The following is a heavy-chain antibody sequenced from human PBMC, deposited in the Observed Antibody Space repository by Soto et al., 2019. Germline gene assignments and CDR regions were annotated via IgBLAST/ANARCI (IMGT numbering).Heavy chain of an antibody. V-gene: IGHV4-39*01. Sequence: SETVSLPCTVSGCCINSSSFHWGFFRQPPGKGLERIGSIYSSGSTYYSPSLKSRVTLSVDASKNQFSLKLSSVTPAATAVSYCARRERAVATDCWFNACCRETLVT. CDR1: GCCINSSSFH. CDR2: IYSSGST. D-gene: IGHD4-4*01. CDR3: ARRERAVATDCWFNA. J-gene: IGHJ5*01.